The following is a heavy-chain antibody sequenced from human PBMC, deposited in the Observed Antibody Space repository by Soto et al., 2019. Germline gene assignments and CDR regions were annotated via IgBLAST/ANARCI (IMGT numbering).Heavy chain of an antibody. Sequence: SETLSLTCAVYGGSFSGYYWSWIRQPPGKGLEWIGEINHSGSTNYNPSLKSRVTISVDTSKNQFSLKLSSVTAADTAVYYCASLTIGRPGFDPWGQGTLVTVSS. D-gene: IGHD2-15*01. CDR3: ASLTIGRPGFDP. J-gene: IGHJ5*02. CDR2: INHSGST. CDR1: GGSFSGYY. V-gene: IGHV4-34*01.